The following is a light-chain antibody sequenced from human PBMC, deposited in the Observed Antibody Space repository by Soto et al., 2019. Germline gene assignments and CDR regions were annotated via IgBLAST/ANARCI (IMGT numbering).Light chain of an antibody. CDR2: WAS. CDR3: QEYYATPYT. V-gene: IGKV4-1*01. Sequence: DIVMTQSPDSLTVSLGERATINCKSSQSVIYYSDNNSFLAWYQQRPGQPPKLLISWASTRESGVPDRFSGSGSGTAFTLTISSPQAEDVAVYYCQEYYATPYTFGQGTKLQIK. J-gene: IGKJ2*01. CDR1: QSVIYYSDNNSF.